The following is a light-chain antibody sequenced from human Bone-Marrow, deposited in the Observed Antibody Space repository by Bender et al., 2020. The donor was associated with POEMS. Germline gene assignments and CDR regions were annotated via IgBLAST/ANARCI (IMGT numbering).Light chain of an antibody. CDR3: ASVGIGDIFV. Sequence: QSALTQPASVSGSPGQSITISCTGTSSDVGSYNLVSWYQQHPGKAPKFMIYEVTKRPSGVPDRFSGSKSAITASLTVSGLQADDEADYYCASVGIGDIFVLGGGTKLTVL. J-gene: IGLJ3*02. CDR1: SSDVGSYNL. CDR2: EVT. V-gene: IGLV2-14*02.